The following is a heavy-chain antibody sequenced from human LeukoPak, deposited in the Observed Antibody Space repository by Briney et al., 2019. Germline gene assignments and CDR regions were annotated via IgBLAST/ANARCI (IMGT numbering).Heavy chain of an antibody. Sequence: GGSLRLSCVASGFTFSNYWMSWVRQAPGKGLEWVANIKQDGSEKYYVDSVKGRFTISRDNAKNSLYLQMNSLRAEDTAVYYCARQLIRLGPTNYWGQGTLVTVSS. D-gene: IGHD1-1*01. CDR1: GFTFSNYW. J-gene: IGHJ4*02. V-gene: IGHV3-7*01. CDR3: ARQLIRLGPTNY. CDR2: IKQDGSEK.